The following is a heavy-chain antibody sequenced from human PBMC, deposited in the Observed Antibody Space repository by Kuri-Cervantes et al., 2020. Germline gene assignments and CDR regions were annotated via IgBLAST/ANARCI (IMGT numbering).Heavy chain of an antibody. J-gene: IGHJ4*02. V-gene: IGHV3-30*14. CDR3: ARVRFGDYANDY. D-gene: IGHD3-10*01. CDR1: GFSFSTYA. Sequence: GESLKISCAAPGFSFSTYAMHWVRQAPGMGLEWVAVISYDGTKKHYADSVKGRFTISRDNSKNTLYLQMNSLRAEDTAVYYCARVRFGDYANDYWGQGTLVTVSS. CDR2: ISYDGTKK.